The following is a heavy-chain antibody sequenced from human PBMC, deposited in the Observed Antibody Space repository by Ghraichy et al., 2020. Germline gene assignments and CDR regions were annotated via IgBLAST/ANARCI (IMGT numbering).Heavy chain of an antibody. J-gene: IGHJ5*01. CDR3: ARHPGTQNWFDS. Sequence: SETLSLTCTVSGGSISSWFYYWDWIRQSPEKGLEWIGDIYHSGVTYYNPSLKSRVTMSVDTSKNQFSLNLSSVTAADTAVYYCARHPGTQNWFDSWGQGILVTVSS. V-gene: IGHV4-39*01. CDR1: GGSISSWFYY. CDR2: IYHSGVT. D-gene: IGHD3-10*01.